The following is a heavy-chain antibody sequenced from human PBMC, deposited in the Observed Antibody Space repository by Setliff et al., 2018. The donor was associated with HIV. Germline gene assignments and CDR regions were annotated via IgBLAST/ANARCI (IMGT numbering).Heavy chain of an antibody. V-gene: IGHV4-38-2*02. CDR2: IYQTGSI. D-gene: IGHD2-15*01. J-gene: IGHJ4*02. CDR1: GYSITNGYY. CDR3: ARQAWHSGRNGYFVDY. Sequence: SETLSLTCSVSGYSITNGYYWGWFRQSPGKGLEWIATIYQTGSIYYNPSLQNRVTLLLDMSKNQFSLKLSSVTAADTAVYYCARQAWHSGRNGYFVDYWGQGTLVTVTS.